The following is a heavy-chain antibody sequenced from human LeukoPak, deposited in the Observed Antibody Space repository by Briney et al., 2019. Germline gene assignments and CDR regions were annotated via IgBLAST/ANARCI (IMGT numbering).Heavy chain of an antibody. CDR2: ISVHNGNT. V-gene: IGHV1-18*01. CDR3: AREVGSGWYYFDY. CDR1: GFKFTNFN. D-gene: IGHD6-19*01. J-gene: IGHJ4*02. Sequence: GASVKVSCKXSGFKFTNFNFNWVRQSPRQGLEWMGWISVHNGNTNYGQKFQGRVTLTTDTSTNTVYMELRSLRSDDTAIYYCAREVGSGWYYFDYWGQGTLVTVSS.